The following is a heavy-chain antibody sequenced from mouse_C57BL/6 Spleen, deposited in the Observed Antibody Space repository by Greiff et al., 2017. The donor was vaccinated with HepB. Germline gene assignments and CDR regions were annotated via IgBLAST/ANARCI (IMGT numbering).Heavy chain of an antibody. Sequence: EVHLVESGGGLVKPGGSLKLSCAASGFTFSSYAMSWVRQTPEKRLEWVATISDGGSYTYYPDNVKGRFTISRDNAKNNLYLQMSHLKSEDTAMYYCARDAGLPFAYWGQGTLVTVSA. V-gene: IGHV5-4*01. CDR2: ISDGGSYT. CDR3: ARDAGLPFAY. J-gene: IGHJ3*01. CDR1: GFTFSSYA. D-gene: IGHD2-4*01.